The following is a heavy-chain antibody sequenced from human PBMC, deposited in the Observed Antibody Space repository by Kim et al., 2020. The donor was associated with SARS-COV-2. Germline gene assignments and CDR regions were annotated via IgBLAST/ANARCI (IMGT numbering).Heavy chain of an antibody. CDR1: GFTFSSYE. V-gene: IGHV3-48*03. CDR3: ARDWGSGWYFAFDI. J-gene: IGHJ3*02. Sequence: GGSLRLSCAASGFTFSSYEMNWVRQAPGKGLEWVSYISSSGSTIYYADSVKGRFTISRDNAKNSLYLQMNSLRAEDTAVYYCARDWGSGWYFAFDIWGQGTMVTVSS. CDR2: ISSSGSTI. D-gene: IGHD6-19*01.